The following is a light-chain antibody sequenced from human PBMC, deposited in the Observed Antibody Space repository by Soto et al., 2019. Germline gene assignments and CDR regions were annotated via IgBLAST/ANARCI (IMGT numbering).Light chain of an antibody. V-gene: IGLV2-14*03. Sequence: QSALTQPASVSGSPGQSITISCTGTGSNVGDYHFVSWFQHHPGKAPKLIIFDVSGRPSGVSDRFSGSKSGNTASLTISGLQTEDEADYCCSSYTTSSTYLFGGGTKMTVL. CDR3: SSYTTSSTYL. CDR2: DVS. J-gene: IGLJ2*01. CDR1: GSNVGDYHF.